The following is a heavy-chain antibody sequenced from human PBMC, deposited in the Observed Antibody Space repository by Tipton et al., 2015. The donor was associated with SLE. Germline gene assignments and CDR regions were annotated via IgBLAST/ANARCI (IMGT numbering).Heavy chain of an antibody. Sequence: TLSLTCIVSGGSISSGSYYWALFRQPPGRGLEWIGRIYTNENTNYNPSLKSRVTMSVDTSKNHFSLKLISVTAADTAVYYCAREFLNPVTTVHYYFDLWGRGTLVTVSS. D-gene: IGHD4-11*01. CDR3: AREFLNPVTTVHYYFDL. V-gene: IGHV4-61*02. CDR2: IYTNENT. J-gene: IGHJ2*01. CDR1: GGSISSGSYY.